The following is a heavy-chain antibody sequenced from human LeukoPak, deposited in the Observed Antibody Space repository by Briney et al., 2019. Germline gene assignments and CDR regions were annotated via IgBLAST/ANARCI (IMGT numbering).Heavy chain of an antibody. V-gene: IGHV4-59*01. J-gene: IGHJ4*02. CDR2: IYYLGAT. CDR1: GGSISSDY. CDR3: AKEGSSGLFDS. Sequence: SETLSLTCTVSGGSISSDYWSWIRQPPGKGLEWIGYIYYLGATNYNPSLESRVAISTDTSKTQFSLKVTSVTAAHTAVYYCAKEGSSGLFDSWGQGILVTVSS. D-gene: IGHD3-22*01.